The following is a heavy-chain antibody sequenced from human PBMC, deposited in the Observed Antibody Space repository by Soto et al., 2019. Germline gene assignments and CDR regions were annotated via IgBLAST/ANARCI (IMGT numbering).Heavy chain of an antibody. Sequence: EAQLLESGGGLVQPGGSLRLSCAASGFTFSSYAMSWVRQAPGKGLEWVSRISDSGISTYYADSVKGRFTISRDNFKNTLYLQMNSLRAEDTAIYYCARRVGSGWSDYRGQGTLVTVSS. J-gene: IGHJ4*02. V-gene: IGHV3-23*01. D-gene: IGHD6-19*01. CDR3: ARRVGSGWSDY. CDR1: GFTFSSYA. CDR2: ISDSGIST.